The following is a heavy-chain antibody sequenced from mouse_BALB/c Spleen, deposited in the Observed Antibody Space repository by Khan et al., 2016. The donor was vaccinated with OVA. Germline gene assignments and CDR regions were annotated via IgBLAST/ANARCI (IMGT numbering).Heavy chain of an antibody. Sequence: EVELVESGGDLVKPGVSLKLSCAASGFTFSTYGMSWVRQTPDKRLEWVATVSTGGSYTYYPDSVKGRFTISRDNAKNTLYLQMSGLKSEDTAMFYCTRLAYYYDSEGFAYWGQGTLVTVSA. CDR1: GFTFSTYG. CDR2: VSTGGSYT. CDR3: TRLAYYYDSEGFAY. D-gene: IGHD1-1*01. V-gene: IGHV5-6*01. J-gene: IGHJ3*01.